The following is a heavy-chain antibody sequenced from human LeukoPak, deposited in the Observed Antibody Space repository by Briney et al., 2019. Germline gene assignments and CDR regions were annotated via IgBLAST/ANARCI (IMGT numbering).Heavy chain of an antibody. J-gene: IGHJ3*01. CDR3: AKGVLPAAVRNAFDV. CDR1: GVIFSSFV. CDR2: ISPSGGNT. D-gene: IGHD2-2*01. V-gene: IGHV3-23*01. Sequence: GGSLRLSCATSGVIFSSFVMSWVRHAPGKGLEWVSVISPSGGNTYYADSVTGRFTVSRDNPKNTLYLQMNSLRAEDTATYFCAKGVLPAAVRNAFDVWGQGTTVIVSS.